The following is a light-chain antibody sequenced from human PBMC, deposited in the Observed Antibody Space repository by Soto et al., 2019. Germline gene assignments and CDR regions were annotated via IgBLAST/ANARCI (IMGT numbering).Light chain of an antibody. Sequence: DIVMTQSPATLSVSPGERATVSCRASQNIRSDLAWYQQKPGQAPRLLMYGASIRATGIPARFSGSGSGTDFTLTISSLQSEDLAIYYCQQYINWTFGQGTKMEIK. J-gene: IGKJ1*01. CDR1: QNIRSD. CDR2: GAS. V-gene: IGKV3-15*01. CDR3: QQYINWT.